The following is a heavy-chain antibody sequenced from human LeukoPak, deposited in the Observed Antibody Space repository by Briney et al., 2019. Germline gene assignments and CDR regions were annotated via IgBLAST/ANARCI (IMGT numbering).Heavy chain of an antibody. CDR2: INHSGST. V-gene: IGHV4-4*02. CDR1: GGSISSSNW. J-gene: IGHJ4*02. D-gene: IGHD2-2*01. CDR3: ARHRVPAVIDY. Sequence: SETLSLTCTVSGGSISSSNWWGWVRQPPGKGLEWIGEINHSGSTNYNPSLKSRVTISVGTSKNQFSLKLSSVTAADTAVYYCARHRVPAVIDYWGQGTLVTVSS.